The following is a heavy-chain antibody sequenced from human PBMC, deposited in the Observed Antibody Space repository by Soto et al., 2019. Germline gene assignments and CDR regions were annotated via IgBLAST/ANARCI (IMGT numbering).Heavy chain of an antibody. D-gene: IGHD3-22*01. V-gene: IGHV1-69*02. Sequence: QVQLVQSGAEVKKPGSSVKVSCKASGGTFSSYTISWVRQARGQGLEWMGRIIPILGIANYAQKFQGRVTITADKSTSTAYMELSSLRSEDTAVYYCARGRYYYDSSGFYGYWGQGTLVTVSS. CDR3: ARGRYYYDSSGFYGY. J-gene: IGHJ4*02. CDR2: IIPILGIA. CDR1: GGTFSSYT.